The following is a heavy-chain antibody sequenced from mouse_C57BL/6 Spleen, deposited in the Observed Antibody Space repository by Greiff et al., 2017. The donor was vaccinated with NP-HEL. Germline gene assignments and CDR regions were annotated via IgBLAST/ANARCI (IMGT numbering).Heavy chain of an antibody. CDR1: GYTFTSYW. D-gene: IGHD2-10*02. CDR2: IDPSDSYT. CDR3: ARDRYGSYLYFDV. Sequence: QVQLKQPGAELVMPGASVKLSCKASGYTFTSYWMHWVKQRPGQGLEWIGEIDPSDSYTNYNQKFKGKSTLTVDKSSSTAYMQLSSLTSEDSAVYYWARDRYGSYLYFDVWGTGTTVTGSS. V-gene: IGHV1-69*01. J-gene: IGHJ1*03.